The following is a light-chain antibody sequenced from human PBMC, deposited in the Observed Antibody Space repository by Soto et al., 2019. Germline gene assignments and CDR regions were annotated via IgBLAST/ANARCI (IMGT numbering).Light chain of an antibody. CDR1: QSISSW. Sequence: DIQMTQSPSTLSASVGDSVTIACRASQSISSWLAWYQQKPGIAPKLLISDASSLESGVPSRFSGSGSGTEFTLTISSLKPDDFATYYCQHYETYPAFGQGTKVDIK. CDR2: DAS. V-gene: IGKV1-5*01. CDR3: QHYETYPA. J-gene: IGKJ1*01.